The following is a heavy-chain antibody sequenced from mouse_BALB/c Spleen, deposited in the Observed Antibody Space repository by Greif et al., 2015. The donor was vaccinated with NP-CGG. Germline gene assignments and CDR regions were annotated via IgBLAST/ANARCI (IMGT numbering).Heavy chain of an antibody. CDR1: GYTFTSYT. CDR2: INPSSGYT. CDR3: ARWGYDRGNAMDY. J-gene: IGHJ4*01. V-gene: IGHV1-4*01. Sequence: VKLVDSGAELARPGASVKMSCKASGYTFTSYTMHWVKQRPGQGLEWIGYINPSSGYTNYNQKFKDKATLTADKSSSTAYMQLSSLTSEDSAVYYCARWGYDRGNAMDYWGQGTSVTVSS. D-gene: IGHD2-2*01.